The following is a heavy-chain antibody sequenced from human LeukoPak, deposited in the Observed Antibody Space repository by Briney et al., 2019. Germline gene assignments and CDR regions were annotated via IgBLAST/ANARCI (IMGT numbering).Heavy chain of an antibody. CDR2: ISAYNGNT. Sequence: ASVKVSCKASGYTFTSYGISWVRQAPGQGLEWMGWISAYNGNTNYAQKLQGRVTMTTDTSTSTAYMELRSLRSDDTAVYYCARSPPFLKSITINYGMDVWGQGTTVTVSS. J-gene: IGHJ6*02. CDR1: GYTFTSYG. D-gene: IGHD1-14*01. CDR3: ARSPPFLKSITINYGMDV. V-gene: IGHV1-18*01.